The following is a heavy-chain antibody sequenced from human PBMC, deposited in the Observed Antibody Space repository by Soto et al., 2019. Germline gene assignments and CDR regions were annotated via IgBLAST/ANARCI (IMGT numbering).Heavy chain of an antibody. V-gene: IGHV3-23*01. Sequence: PGGSLRLSCAASGFTFSSYAMSWVRQAPGKGLGWVSAISGSGGSTYYADSVKGRFTISRDNSKNTLYLQMNSLRAEDTAVYYCAKSGRAAAGPPPYYYYGMDVWGQGTTVTVSS. CDR2: ISGSGGST. CDR1: GFTFSSYA. J-gene: IGHJ6*02. D-gene: IGHD6-13*01. CDR3: AKSGRAAAGPPPYYYYGMDV.